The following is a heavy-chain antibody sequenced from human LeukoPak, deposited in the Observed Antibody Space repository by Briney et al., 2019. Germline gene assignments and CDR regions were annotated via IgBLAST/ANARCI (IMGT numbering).Heavy chain of an antibody. J-gene: IGHJ4*02. CDR2: IYYSGST. CDR1: GGSISSYY. Sequence: SETLSLTCTVSGGSISSYYWSWIRQPPGKGLEWIGYIYYSGSTNYNPSLKSRVTISVDTSKNQFSLKLSSVTAADTAVYYCASTLQSNRNYFDYWGQGTLVTVSS. D-gene: IGHD5-24*01. CDR3: ASTLQSNRNYFDY. V-gene: IGHV4-59*01.